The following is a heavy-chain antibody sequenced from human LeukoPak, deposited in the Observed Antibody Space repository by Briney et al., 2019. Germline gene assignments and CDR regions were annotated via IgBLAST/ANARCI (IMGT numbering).Heavy chain of an antibody. CDR1: GGSFSGYY. Sequence: SETLSLTCAVYGGSFSGYYWGWIRQPPGKGLEWIGEINHSGSTNYNPSLKSRVTISVDTSKNQFSLKLSSVTAADTAVYYCATDRIAAAGTGVDWFDPWGKGTTVTVSS. D-gene: IGHD6-13*01. V-gene: IGHV4-34*01. CDR2: INHSGST. CDR3: ATDRIAAAGTGVDWFDP. J-gene: IGHJ6*04.